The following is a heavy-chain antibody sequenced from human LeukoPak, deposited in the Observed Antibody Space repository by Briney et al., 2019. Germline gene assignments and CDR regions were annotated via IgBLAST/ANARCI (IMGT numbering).Heavy chain of an antibody. J-gene: IGHJ4*02. CDR2: IYYSGST. V-gene: IGHV4-39*01. CDR1: GGSISSSSYY. CDR3: ARHEIPPSSSWYAGPTPSIDY. D-gene: IGHD6-13*01. Sequence: SETLSLTCTVSGGSISSSSYYWGWIRQPPGKGLEWIGSIYYSGSTYYNPSLKSRVTISVDTSKNQFSLKLSSVTAADTAVYYCARHEIPPSSSWYAGPTPSIDYWGQGTLVTVSS.